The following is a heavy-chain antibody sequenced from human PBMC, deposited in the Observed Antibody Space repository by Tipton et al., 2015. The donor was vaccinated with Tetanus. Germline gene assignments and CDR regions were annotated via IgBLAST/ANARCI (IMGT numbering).Heavy chain of an antibody. V-gene: IGHV1-2*02. CDR1: GYTFTGYY. CDR2: IDPNSGGT. Sequence: QVQLVQSGAEMKKPGASVKVSRKASGYTFTGYYIYWVRQAPGQGLEWMGWIDPNSGGTVYAQKFQGRVTMTRDTSISTGYMELRSLRSDDTAVYYCARDRGDYIYYGMDVWGPGTTVTVS. J-gene: IGHJ6*02. CDR3: ARDRGDYIYYGMDV. D-gene: IGHD3-22*01.